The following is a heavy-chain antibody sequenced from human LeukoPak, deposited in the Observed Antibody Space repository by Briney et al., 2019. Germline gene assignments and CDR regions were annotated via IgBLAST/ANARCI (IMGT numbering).Heavy chain of an antibody. V-gene: IGHV3-48*02. J-gene: IGHJ3*02. D-gene: IGHD4/OR15-4a*01. CDR1: GFIFRSYS. Sequence: GGSLRLSCAASGFIFRSYSMIWVRQAPGKGLEWVSYINTGGIATSYADSVKGRFTISRDNAKISLNLQMNSPRDEDTAVYYCAREGFYGGFDIWGQGTMVTVSS. CDR3: AREGFYGGFDI. CDR2: INTGGIAT.